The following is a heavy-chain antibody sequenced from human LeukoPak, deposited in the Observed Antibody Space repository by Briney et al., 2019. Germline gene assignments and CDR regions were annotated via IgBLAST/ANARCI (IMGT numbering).Heavy chain of an antibody. Sequence: GGSLRLSCAASGFTFSSYSMNWVRQAPGKGLEWVSSITRSSTNIYYADSVKGRFTISRDNAKNSLYLQMNSLRDEDTAVYYCARDRGGYEFFDFRGQGTLVTVSS. D-gene: IGHD5-12*01. J-gene: IGHJ4*02. V-gene: IGHV3-21*01. CDR3: ARDRGGYEFFDF. CDR1: GFTFSSYS. CDR2: ITRSSTNI.